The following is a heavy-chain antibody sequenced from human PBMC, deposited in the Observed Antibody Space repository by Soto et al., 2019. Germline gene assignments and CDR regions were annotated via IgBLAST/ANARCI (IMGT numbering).Heavy chain of an antibody. V-gene: IGHV3-21*01. D-gene: IGHD6-19*01. CDR2: ISSSSSYI. J-gene: IGHJ3*02. CDR3: AFSSGWSNDAFDI. Sequence: GGSLRLSCAASGFTFSSYSMNWVRQAPGKGLEWVSSISSSSSYIYYADSVKGRFTISRDNAKNSLYLQMNSLRAEDTAVYYCAFSSGWSNDAFDIWGQGTMVTV. CDR1: GFTFSSYS.